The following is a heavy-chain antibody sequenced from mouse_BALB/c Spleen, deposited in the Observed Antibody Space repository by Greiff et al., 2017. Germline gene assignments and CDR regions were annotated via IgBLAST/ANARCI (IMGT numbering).Heavy chain of an antibody. CDR2: INPSSGYT. Sequence: QVQLKESAAELARPGASVKMSCKASGYTFTSYTMHWVHQRPGQGLEWIGYINPSSGYTEYNQKFKDKTTLTADKSSSTAYMQLSSLTSEDSAVYYCASYGNYVSHYYAMDYWGQGTSVTVSS. D-gene: IGHD2-1*01. J-gene: IGHJ4*01. CDR3: ASYGNYVSHYYAMDY. CDR1: GYTFTSYT. V-gene: IGHV1-4*02.